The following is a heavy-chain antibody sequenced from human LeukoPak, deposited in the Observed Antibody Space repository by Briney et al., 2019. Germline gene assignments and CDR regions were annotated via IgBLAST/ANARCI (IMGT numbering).Heavy chain of an antibody. V-gene: IGHV1-24*01. J-gene: IGHJ4*02. CDR3: ATGITMVRGVMFY. Sequence: ASVKVSXKVSGYTLTELSMHWMRQAHGKGLEWMGGFDPEDGETIYAQKFQGRVTMTEDTSTDTAYMELSSLRSEDTAVYYCATGITMVRGVMFYWGQGTLVTVSS. D-gene: IGHD3-10*01. CDR2: FDPEDGET. CDR1: GYTLTELS.